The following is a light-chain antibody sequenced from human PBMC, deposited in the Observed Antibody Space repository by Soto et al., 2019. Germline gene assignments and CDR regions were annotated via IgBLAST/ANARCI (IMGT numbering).Light chain of an antibody. CDR3: QQYNSYSWT. CDR2: DTS. J-gene: IGKJ1*01. V-gene: IGKV1-5*01. CDR1: QSISSW. Sequence: DIQMTQSPSTLSASVGDRVTITCRAGQSISSWLAWYQQKQGKAPKLLIYDTSSLESGVPSRFSGSGSGTELTLTISSLQPDDFETYYCQQYNSYSWTFGQGTKVDIK.